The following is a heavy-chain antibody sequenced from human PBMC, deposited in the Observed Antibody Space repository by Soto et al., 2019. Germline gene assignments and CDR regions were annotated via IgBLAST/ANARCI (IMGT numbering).Heavy chain of an antibody. V-gene: IGHV1-58*02. CDR1: GFTFTSSA. Sequence: GVSVKVSCKASGFTFTSSAMQWVRQARGQRLEWIGWIVVGSGNTNYAQKFQERVTITRDMSTSTAYMELSSLRSEDTAVYYCAAVSNLGYCSSTSCYALDYWGQGTLVTVSS. CDR3: AAVSNLGYCSSTSCYALDY. D-gene: IGHD2-2*01. CDR2: IVVGSGNT. J-gene: IGHJ4*02.